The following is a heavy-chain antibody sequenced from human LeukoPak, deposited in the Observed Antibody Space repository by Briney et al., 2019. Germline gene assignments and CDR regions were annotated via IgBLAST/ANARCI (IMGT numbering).Heavy chain of an antibody. CDR1: GFTFSSHA. D-gene: IGHD6-13*01. Sequence: GGSLRLSCEVSGFTFSSHAMGWVRQAPGEGLEWVSLISWDGGSTYYADSVKGRFTISRDNSKNSLYLQMNSLRAEDTALYYCAKDTVAAAGTGIDYWGQGTLVTVSS. CDR3: AKDTVAAAGTGIDY. J-gene: IGHJ4*02. CDR2: ISWDGGST. V-gene: IGHV3-43D*03.